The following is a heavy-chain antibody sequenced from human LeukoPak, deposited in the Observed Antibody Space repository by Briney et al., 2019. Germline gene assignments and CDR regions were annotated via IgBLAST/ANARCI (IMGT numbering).Heavy chain of an antibody. CDR2: IIPIFGTA. Sequence: GASVKVSCKASGGTFSSYAISWVRQAPGQGLEWMGGIIPIFGTANYAQKFQGRVTITTGESTSTAYMELSSLRSEDTAVYYCAKSTSLLRQGRFDYWGQGTLVTVSS. CDR3: AKSTSLLRQGRFDY. V-gene: IGHV1-69*05. D-gene: IGHD3-22*01. CDR1: GGTFSSYA. J-gene: IGHJ4*02.